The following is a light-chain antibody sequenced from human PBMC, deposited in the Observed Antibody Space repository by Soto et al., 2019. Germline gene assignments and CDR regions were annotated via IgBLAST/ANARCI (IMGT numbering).Light chain of an antibody. V-gene: IGKV3-20*01. CDR1: QSVSSSQ. Sequence: EIVLTQSPGTLSLSPGEGATLSCRAGQSVSSSQLAWYQQKPGQPPRLLVYGASSRATGIPDRFSGSGSGSDFTLAISRLEPEDFAVYYCQNYGGAPLTFCQGTRLEIK. CDR3: QNYGGAPLT. J-gene: IGKJ5*01. CDR2: GAS.